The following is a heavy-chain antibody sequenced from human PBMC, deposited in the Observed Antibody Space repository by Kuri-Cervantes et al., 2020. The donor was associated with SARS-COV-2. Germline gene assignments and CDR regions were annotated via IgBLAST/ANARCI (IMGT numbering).Heavy chain of an antibody. D-gene: IGHD3-22*01. CDR2: INHSGST. CDR1: GGSFSGYY. V-gene: IGHV4-34*01. J-gene: IGHJ1*01. Sequence: GSLRLSCAVYGGSFSGYYWSWIRQPPGKGLEWIGEINHSGSTNYNPSLKNRLTISVDTSKNQFSLKLRSVTAADTAVYYCARGGPPYYYDSSGYRAYFQHWGQGALVTVSS. CDR3: ARGGPPYYYDSSGYRAYFQH.